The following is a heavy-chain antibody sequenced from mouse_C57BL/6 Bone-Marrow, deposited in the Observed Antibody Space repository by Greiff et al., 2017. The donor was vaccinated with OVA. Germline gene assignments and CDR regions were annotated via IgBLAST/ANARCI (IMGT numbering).Heavy chain of an antibody. J-gene: IGHJ3*01. CDR2: ISDGGSYT. CDR1: GFTFSSYA. V-gene: IGHV5-4*03. CDR3: ARWFAY. Sequence: EVNVVESGGGLVKPGGSLKLSCAASGFTFSSYAMSWVRQTPEKRLEWVATISDGGSYTYYPDNVKGRFTISRDNAKNNLYLQMSHLKSEDTAMYYCARWFAYWGQGTLVTVSA.